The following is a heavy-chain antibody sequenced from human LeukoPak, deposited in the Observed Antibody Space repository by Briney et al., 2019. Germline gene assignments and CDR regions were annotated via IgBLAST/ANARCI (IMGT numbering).Heavy chain of an antibody. D-gene: IGHD6-13*01. J-gene: IGHJ6*03. CDR3: ARTTEAHSWRTRYYDYYMDV. CDR1: GGSISSSSYY. Sequence: SETLSLTCTVSGGSISSSSYYWGWIRQSPGTGLEWIGYIYYSGSTNYNPSLKSRVTISVDTSKNQFSLKLSSVTAADTAVYYCARTTEAHSWRTRYYDYYMDVWGKGTTVTVSS. V-gene: IGHV4-61*05. CDR2: IYYSGST.